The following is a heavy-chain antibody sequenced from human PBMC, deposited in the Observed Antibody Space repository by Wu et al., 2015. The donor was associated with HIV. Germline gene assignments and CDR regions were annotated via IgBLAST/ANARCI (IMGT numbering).Heavy chain of an antibody. D-gene: IGHD3-10*01. CDR3: ARDTRKGYGSGSSLWWFDP. Sequence: QVQLVQSGAEVKKPGASVKVSCKASGYTFTSYGISWVRQAPGQGLEWMGWISAYNGNTNYAQKLQGRVTMTTDTSTSTAYMELRNLRSDDTAVYYCARDTRKGYGSGSSLWWFDPWGQGTLVTVSS. CDR2: ISAYNGNT. CDR1: GYTFTSYG. J-gene: IGHJ5*02. V-gene: IGHV1-18*01.